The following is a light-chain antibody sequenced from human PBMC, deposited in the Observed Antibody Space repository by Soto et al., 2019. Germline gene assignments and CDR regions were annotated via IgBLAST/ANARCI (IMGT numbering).Light chain of an antibody. CDR1: QSISSW. V-gene: IGKV1-5*01. Sequence: DIQMTQSPSTLSASVGDRVTITCRASQSISSWLAWYQQKPGKAPKLLIFAASNLQSGVPSRFSGSGSGTDFTLTISSLQPEDFATYYCQQLNSYPSFGGGTKVDIK. CDR3: QQLNSYPS. CDR2: AAS. J-gene: IGKJ4*01.